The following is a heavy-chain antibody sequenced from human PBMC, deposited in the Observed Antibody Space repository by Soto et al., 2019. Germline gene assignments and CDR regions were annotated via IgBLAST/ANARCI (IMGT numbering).Heavy chain of an antibody. V-gene: IGHV3-53*01. CDR2: IYSGGST. CDR1: GFTVSSNY. D-gene: IGHD6-19*01. CDR3: ARDLAVAGLHCDY. J-gene: IGHJ4*02. Sequence: EVQLVQSGGGLIQPWWSLRLSCAASGFTVSSNYMSWVRQAPGKGLEWVSVIYSGGSTYYVDSVKGRFTISRDNSKNTLYLQMNSLRAEDTAVYYGARDLAVAGLHCDYRGQRTMVTVSS.